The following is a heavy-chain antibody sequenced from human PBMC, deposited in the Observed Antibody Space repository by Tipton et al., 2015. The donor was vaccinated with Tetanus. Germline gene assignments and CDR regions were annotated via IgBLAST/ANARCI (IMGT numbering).Heavy chain of an antibody. V-gene: IGHV3-33*01. D-gene: IGHD2-15*01. CDR1: GFIFSSYG. Sequence: SLRLSCAASGFIFSSYGIHWVRQAPGKGLEWLAVSWYDGTDKYYADSVKGQFTISRDNSKNTLYLQMNSLRAEDTALYYCAREADCSGGSCFSGDFDTWGQGTQVTVSS. J-gene: IGHJ4*02. CDR2: SWYDGTDK. CDR3: AREADCSGGSCFSGDFDT.